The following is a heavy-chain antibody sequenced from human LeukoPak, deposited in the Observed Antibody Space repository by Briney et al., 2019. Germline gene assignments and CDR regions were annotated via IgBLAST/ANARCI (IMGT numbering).Heavy chain of an antibody. J-gene: IGHJ6*03. CDR1: GYTFTKYA. CDR3: AREYSSSSKSSYYYYYMDV. V-gene: IGHV1-8*01. Sequence: ASVKVSCKASGYTFTKYAVNWVRQATGQGLEWMGWMNPNSGNTGYAQKFQGRVTMTRNTSISTAYMELSSLRSEDTAVYYCAREYSSSSKSSYYYYYMDVWGKGTTVTVSS. D-gene: IGHD6-6*01. CDR2: MNPNSGNT.